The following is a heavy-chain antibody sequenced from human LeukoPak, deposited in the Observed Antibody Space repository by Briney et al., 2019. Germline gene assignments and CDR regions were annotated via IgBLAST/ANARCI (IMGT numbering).Heavy chain of an antibody. J-gene: IGHJ5*02. CDR1: RGSFSGYY. Sequence: PSETLFLTCAVYRGSFSGYYWSWIRQPPGQGLEWIGEINHGGRTNYNPSLKSRVSIPVDPSKKQFSLKLSSVTAADTATYYCARSHYYDSSGSHNNWFDPWGQGTLVTVSS. CDR3: ARSHYYDSSGSHNNWFDP. V-gene: IGHV4-34*01. D-gene: IGHD3-22*01. CDR2: INHGGRT.